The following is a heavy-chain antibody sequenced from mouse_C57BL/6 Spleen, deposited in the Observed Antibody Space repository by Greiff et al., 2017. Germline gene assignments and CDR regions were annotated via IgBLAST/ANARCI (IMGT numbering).Heavy chain of an antibody. CDR1: GYTFTSYW. Sequence: QVQLQPPGAELVKPGASVKLSCKASGYTFTSYWMHWVKQRPGQGLEWIGMIHPNSGSTNYNEKFKSKATLTVDKSSSTAYMQLSSLTSEDSAVYYCASKLTGIYYYAMDYWGQGTSVTVSS. D-gene: IGHD4-1*01. CDR3: ASKLTGIYYYAMDY. CDR2: IHPNSGST. V-gene: IGHV1-64*01. J-gene: IGHJ4*01.